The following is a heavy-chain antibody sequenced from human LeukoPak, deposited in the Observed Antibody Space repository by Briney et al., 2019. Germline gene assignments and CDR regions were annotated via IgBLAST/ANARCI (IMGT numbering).Heavy chain of an antibody. D-gene: IGHD6-13*01. CDR1: GGTFSSYA. V-gene: IGHV1-69*05. CDR2: IIPIFGTA. J-gene: IGHJ4*02. CDR3: ARDSSLVRDGFAY. Sequence: ASVKVSCKASGGTFSSYAISWVRQAPGQGLERMGGIIPIFGTANYAQKFQGRVTITTDESTSTAYMELSSLRSEDTAVYYCARDSSLVRDGFAYWGQGTLVTVSS.